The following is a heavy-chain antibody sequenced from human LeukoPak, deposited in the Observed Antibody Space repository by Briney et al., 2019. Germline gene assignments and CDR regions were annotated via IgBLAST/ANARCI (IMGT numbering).Heavy chain of an antibody. CDR3: ARLGWEVVGGVMISGYFDY. J-gene: IGHJ4*02. V-gene: IGHV3-23*01. CDR1: GFTFSSYA. Sequence: GGSLRLSCAASGFTFSSYAMSWVRQAPGKGLEWVSAISGSGGSTYYADSVKGRFTISRDNSKNTLYLQMNSLRAEDTAVYYCARLGWEVVGGVMISGYFDYWGQGTLVTVSS. CDR2: ISGSGGST. D-gene: IGHD3-10*01.